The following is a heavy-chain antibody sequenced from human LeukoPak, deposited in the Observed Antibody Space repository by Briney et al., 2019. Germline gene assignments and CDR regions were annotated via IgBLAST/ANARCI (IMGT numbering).Heavy chain of an antibody. Sequence: SETLSLTCTVSGGSISSYYWSWIRQPPGKGLEWIGYIYYSGSTNYNPSLKSRVTISVDTSKTQFSLKLSSVTAADTAVYYCARVVSDYYDSSGYLDYWGQGTLVTVSS. CDR2: IYYSGST. CDR3: ARVVSDYYDSSGYLDY. D-gene: IGHD3-22*01. CDR1: GGSISSYY. V-gene: IGHV4-59*01. J-gene: IGHJ4*02.